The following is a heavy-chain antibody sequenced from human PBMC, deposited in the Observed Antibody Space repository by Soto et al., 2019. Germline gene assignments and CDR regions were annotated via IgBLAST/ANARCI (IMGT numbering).Heavy chain of an antibody. CDR1: GGSISSYY. Sequence: PSETLSLTCTVSGGSISSYYWSWIRQPPGKGLEWIGYIYYSGSTNYNPSLKSRVTISVDTSKNQFSLKLSSVTAADTAVYYCARADKSITFDYWGQGTLVTVSS. V-gene: IGHV4-59*01. CDR3: ARADKSITFDY. CDR2: IYYSGST. J-gene: IGHJ4*02. D-gene: IGHD3-22*01.